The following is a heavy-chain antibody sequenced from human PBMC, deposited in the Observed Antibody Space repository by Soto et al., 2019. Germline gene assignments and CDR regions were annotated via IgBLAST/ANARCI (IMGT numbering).Heavy chain of an antibody. J-gene: IGHJ6*02. V-gene: IGHV4-59*01. D-gene: IGHD3-10*01. CDR3: GRDCIGEGLDV. Sequence: SEALSLTWTGSGGFISSYYWSWSRQPPGKGLEWIGYIYYSGSTNYNPPLTSRVTISVDTSKNQFSLKLSSVTAADTAVYYCGRDCIGEGLDVWGQGTTVTVSS. CDR1: GGFISSYY. CDR2: IYYSGST.